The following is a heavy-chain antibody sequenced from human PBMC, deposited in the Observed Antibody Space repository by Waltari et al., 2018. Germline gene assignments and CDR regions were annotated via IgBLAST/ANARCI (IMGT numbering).Heavy chain of an antibody. V-gene: IGHV4-34*02. CDR3: ARFRIMFGGVPFDP. D-gene: IGHD3-16*01. CDR1: VGSFGTDF. Sequence: VQLQQWGAGLLQPSETRSLTCAVSVGSFGTDFWRWNRQSPGTGMEWIGEIDRSGNTNYNPSLKSRVTMSMDTSKNQFSLNLGSVTAADTAVYYCARFRIMFGGVPFDPWGQGTLVTVSS. J-gene: IGHJ5*02. CDR2: IDRSGNT.